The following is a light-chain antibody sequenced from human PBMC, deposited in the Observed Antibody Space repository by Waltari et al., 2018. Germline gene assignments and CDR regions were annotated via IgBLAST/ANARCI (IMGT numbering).Light chain of an antibody. V-gene: IGKV1D-12*01. CDR3: QQAKGFPLT. CDR1: QDISSW. Sequence: DIQMTQSPPSVSPSAGHLFTLSCRACQDISSWLAWFQQKPGKAPKVLIYATSNLQSGVPSRFSGSGCGTHFTLTIRGRQPKDFTTYYCQQAKGFPLTFGGGTKVQIK. J-gene: IGKJ4*01. CDR2: ATS.